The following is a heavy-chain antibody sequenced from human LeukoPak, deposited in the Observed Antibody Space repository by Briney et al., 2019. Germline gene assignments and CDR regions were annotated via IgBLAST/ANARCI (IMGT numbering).Heavy chain of an antibody. CDR1: GCSISSYY. CDR2: IYYSGST. D-gene: IGHD3-22*01. J-gene: IGHJ3*02. Sequence: PSETLSLTCTASGCSISSYYWRWIRQPPGKGLEWIAYIYYSGSTNYNPSIKSRVTISVDTSKNQFSQKLSSVTAADTAVYYWERRRSGGYYAFDIWGQGPIVTVSS. V-gene: IGHV4-59*01. CDR3: ERRRSGGYYAFDI.